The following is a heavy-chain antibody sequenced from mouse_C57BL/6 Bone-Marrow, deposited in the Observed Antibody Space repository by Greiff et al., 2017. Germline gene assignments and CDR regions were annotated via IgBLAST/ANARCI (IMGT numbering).Heavy chain of an antibody. V-gene: IGHV1-15*01. CDR1: GYTFTDYE. CDR2: IDPETGGT. CDR3: TRGWGWLLWFAY. D-gene: IGHD2-3*01. Sequence: VQLQQSGAELVRPGASVTLSCKASGYTFTDYEMHWVKQTPVHGLEWIGAIDPETGGTAYNQKFKGKAILTADESSSTAYMELRSLTSEDSAVYYCTRGWGWLLWFAYWGQGTLVTVSA. J-gene: IGHJ3*01.